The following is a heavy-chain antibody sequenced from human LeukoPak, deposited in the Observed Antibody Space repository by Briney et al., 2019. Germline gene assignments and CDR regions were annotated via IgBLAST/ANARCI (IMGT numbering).Heavy chain of an antibody. CDR2: INPNSGGT. V-gene: IGHV1-2*02. J-gene: IGHJ4*02. D-gene: IGHD3-22*01. CDR1: GYTFTDYY. Sequence: ASVKVSCEASGYTFTDYYIHWVRQAPGQGLEWMGWINPNSGGTNYAQKFQGRVTMTRDTSISTAYMELSRLRSDDTAVYYCARVNYYDSSGYQYWGQGTLVTVSS. CDR3: ARVNYYDSSGYQY.